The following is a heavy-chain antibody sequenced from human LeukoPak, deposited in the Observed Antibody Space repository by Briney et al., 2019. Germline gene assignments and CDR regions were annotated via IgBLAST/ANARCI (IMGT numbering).Heavy chain of an antibody. CDR1: DGSFSGYY. J-gene: IGHJ4*02. V-gene: IGHV4-34*01. Sequence: SETLSLTCAVYDGSFSGYYWRWIRQPPGKGLEWIGEINHSGSTNYNPSLKSRVTISVDTSKNQFSLKLSSVTAADTAVYYCARGKRGYSSSWYDYWGQGTLVTVSS. CDR2: INHSGST. CDR3: ARGKRGYSSSWYDY. D-gene: IGHD6-13*01.